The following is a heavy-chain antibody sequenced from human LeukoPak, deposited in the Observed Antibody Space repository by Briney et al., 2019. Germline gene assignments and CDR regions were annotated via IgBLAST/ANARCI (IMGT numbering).Heavy chain of an antibody. CDR2: ISGSGGST. D-gene: IGHD1-26*01. J-gene: IGHJ4*02. CDR1: GFTFSSYA. CDR3: AKELGGSGSSYPFDY. V-gene: IGHV3-23*01. Sequence: GGSLRLSCAASGFTFSSYAMSWVRQAPGKGLEWVSAISGSGGSTYYADSVKGRFTTSRDNSKNTLYLQMNSLRAEDTAVYYCAKELGGSGSSYPFDYWGQGTLVTVSS.